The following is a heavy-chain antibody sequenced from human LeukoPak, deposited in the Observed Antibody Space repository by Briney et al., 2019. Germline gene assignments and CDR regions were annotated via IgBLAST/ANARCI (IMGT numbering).Heavy chain of an antibody. V-gene: IGHV3-53*01. Sequence: GGSLRLSCAASGFTVSDNYMSWVRQAPGKGLEWVSVMYSRGDTYYAKSVKGRFTFSRDISKNTLYLQMNGLRTEDTAMYYCARDAPQVPAAGVLASWGQGTLVIVSS. CDR1: GFTVSDNY. CDR2: MYSRGDT. CDR3: ARDAPQVPAAGVLAS. D-gene: IGHD6-13*01. J-gene: IGHJ5*02.